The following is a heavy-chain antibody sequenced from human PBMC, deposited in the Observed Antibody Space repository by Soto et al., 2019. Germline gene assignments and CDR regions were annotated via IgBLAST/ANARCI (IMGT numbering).Heavy chain of an antibody. V-gene: IGHV4-30-4*01. CDR3: ARSRFDWLYLFDY. D-gene: IGHD3-9*01. Sequence: SETLSLTCTVSGGSISSGDYYWSWIRQPPGKGLEWIGYIYYSGSTYYNPSLKSRVTISVDTSKNQFSLKLSSVTAADTAVYYYARSRFDWLYLFDYWGQGTLVTVSS. CDR1: GGSISSGDYY. J-gene: IGHJ4*02. CDR2: IYYSGST.